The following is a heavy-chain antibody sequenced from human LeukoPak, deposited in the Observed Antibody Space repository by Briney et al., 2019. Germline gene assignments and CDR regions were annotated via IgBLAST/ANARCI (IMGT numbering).Heavy chain of an antibody. CDR2: INHSGST. V-gene: IGHV4-34*01. CDR1: GGSVRGYD. J-gene: IGHJ4*02. Sequence: SHTLSITSAVEGGSVRGYDWGWIRQPPGKGIEWIGEINHSGSTNYNPSLKSRVTISVDTSKNQFSLKLSSVTAADTAVYYCARVLERLRWYPRSPFDYWGQGTLVTVSS. CDR3: ARVLERLRWYPRSPFDY. D-gene: IGHD4-23*01.